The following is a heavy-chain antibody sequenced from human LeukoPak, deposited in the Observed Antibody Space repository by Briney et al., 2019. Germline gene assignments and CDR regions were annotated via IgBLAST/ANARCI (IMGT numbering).Heavy chain of an antibody. CDR2: ISSSSSYI. D-gene: IGHD1-26*01. J-gene: IGHJ4*02. CDR1: GFTFSGYS. Sequence: GGSLRLSCAASGFTFSGYSMNWVRQAPGKGLEWVSSISSSSSYIYYADSVKGRFTISRDNAKNSLCLQMNSLRAEDTAVYYCSEGFKGGVGFDNWGQGTLVTVSS. V-gene: IGHV3-21*01. CDR3: SEGFKGGVGFDN.